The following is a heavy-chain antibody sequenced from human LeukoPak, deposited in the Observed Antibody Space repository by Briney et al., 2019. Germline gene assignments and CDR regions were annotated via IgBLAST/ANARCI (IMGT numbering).Heavy chain of an antibody. V-gene: IGHV4-4*07. CDR2: MFTSGNT. CDR3: ARSRCYNCAFDV. D-gene: IGHD2-2*02. CDR1: GGSISPYY. J-gene: IGHJ3*01. Sequence: SETLSLTCTVSGGSISPYYWSWIRQPAGKGLEWIGRMFTSGNTNYNSSLKSRVTMSVDTYKNQFSLKLISVTAADTAVYYCARSRCYNCAFDVWGQGTMVTVSS.